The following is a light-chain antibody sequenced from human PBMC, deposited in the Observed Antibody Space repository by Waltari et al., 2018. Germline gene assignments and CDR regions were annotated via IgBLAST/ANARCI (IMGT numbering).Light chain of an antibody. J-gene: IGLJ3*02. CDR3: AAWDDSLNGWV. CDR1: NSNIGSNS. V-gene: IGLV1-44*01. CDR2: TNN. Sequence: QSVLTQPPSASVTPGQRVTISCSGRNSNIGSNSVNWYQQLPGTAPNLLIYTNNQRPSGVPCRFSGSTSGTSATLAIGGLRSADEADYYCAAWDDSLNGWVFGGGTKLTVL.